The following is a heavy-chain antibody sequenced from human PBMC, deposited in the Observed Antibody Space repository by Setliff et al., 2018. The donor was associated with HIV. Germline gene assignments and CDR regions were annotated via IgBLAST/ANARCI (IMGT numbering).Heavy chain of an antibody. D-gene: IGHD3-9*01. J-gene: IGHJ6*02. CDR2: LNPEANYI. CDR3: VRDAFDGRSYYGWDV. V-gene: IGHV3-74*01. CDR1: GFTFSDYW. Sequence: GGSLRLSCTASGFTFSDYWMQWVRQSPGEGLLWVARLNPEANYIHYADSVKGRFTISRDNAKNTLYLQMNSLRTEDTAVYYCVRDAFDGRSYYGWDVWGQGTTVTVSS.